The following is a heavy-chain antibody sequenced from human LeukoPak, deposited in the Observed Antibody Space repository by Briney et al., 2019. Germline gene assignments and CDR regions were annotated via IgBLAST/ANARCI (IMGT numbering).Heavy chain of an antibody. CDR3: TRSFPGIVGAADF. CDR1: GYSISSSNSY. D-gene: IGHD1-26*01. J-gene: IGHJ4*02. CDR2: IYYSGNT. V-gene: IGHV4-39*07. Sequence: SETLSLTCTVSGYSISSSNSYWGWIRQPPGKGLEWIGSIYYSGNTYYNASLKSRVTISVDTSKNQFSLKVTSMTAADTGVYYCTRSFPGIVGAADFWGQGTLVTVSS.